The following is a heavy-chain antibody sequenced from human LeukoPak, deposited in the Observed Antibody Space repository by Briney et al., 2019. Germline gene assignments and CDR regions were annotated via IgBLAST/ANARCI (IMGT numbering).Heavy chain of an antibody. CDR2: IGGSGGST. CDR1: GFTFSSYA. CDR3: TTEYNFNYYDSSGYYY. D-gene: IGHD3-22*01. Sequence: GGSLRLSCAASGFTFSSYAMSWVRQAPGKGLEWVSAIGGSGGSTYYADSVKGRFTISRDNSKNTLYLQMNSLRAEDTAVYYCTTEYNFNYYDSSGYYYWGQGTLVTVSS. V-gene: IGHV3-23*01. J-gene: IGHJ4*02.